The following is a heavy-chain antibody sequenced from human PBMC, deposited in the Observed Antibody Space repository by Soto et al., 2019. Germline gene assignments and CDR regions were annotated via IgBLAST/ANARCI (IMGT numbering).Heavy chain of an antibody. CDR2: IFWDDDK. V-gene: IGHV2-5*02. CDR3: AHISRGYASDFDQ. CDR1: GFSLSTRGVG. J-gene: IGHJ4*02. Sequence: QITLKESGPTLVKPTQTLTLICSFSGFSLSTRGVGVGWIRQPPGKPLQWLALIFWDDDKWYSPSLRSRLTISEDTSKNQVVVTITNTDPVDTAIYFCAHISRGYASDFDQWAQGTLVSVSS. D-gene: IGHD5-12*01.